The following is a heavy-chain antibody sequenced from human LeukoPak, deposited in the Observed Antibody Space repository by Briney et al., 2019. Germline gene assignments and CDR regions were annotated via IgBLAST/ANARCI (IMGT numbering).Heavy chain of an antibody. CDR2: INHSGST. CDR3: AISEGGENSGSYYVDY. J-gene: IGHJ4*02. CDR1: GGSFSGYY. Sequence: PSETLSLTCAVYGGSFSGYYWSWIPQPPGKGLEWIGEINHSGSTNYNPSLKSRVTISVDTSKNQFSLKLSSVTAANTAVYYCAISEGGENSGSYYVDYWGQGTLVTVSS. D-gene: IGHD1-26*01. V-gene: IGHV4-34*01.